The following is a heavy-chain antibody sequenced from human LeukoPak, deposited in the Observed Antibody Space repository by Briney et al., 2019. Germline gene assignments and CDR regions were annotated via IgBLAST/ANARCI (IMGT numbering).Heavy chain of an antibody. CDR1: GYTFTGYY. CDR3: ASDLAGSPDGRERDCSSTSCYRGNY. V-gene: IGHV1-2*02. CDR2: INPNSGGT. Sequence: SVKVSCKASGYTFTGYYMHWVRQAPGQGLEWMGWINPNSGGTNYAQKFQGRVTMTRDTSISTAYMELSRLRSDDTAVYYCASDLAGSPDGRERDCSSTSCYRGNYWGQGTLVTVSS. J-gene: IGHJ4*02. D-gene: IGHD2-2*01.